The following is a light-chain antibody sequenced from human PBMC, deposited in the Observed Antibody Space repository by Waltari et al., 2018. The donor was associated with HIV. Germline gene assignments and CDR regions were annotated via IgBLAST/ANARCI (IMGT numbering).Light chain of an antibody. CDR3: QSTDISGTLGVV. Sequence: SYELTQPPSVSVSPGQTARITCSGAALPKQYDYWYQQKPGQAPLLVILKDNERPSGIPGRCSGASSVTTVTLTISWVQAEDEADYYCQSTDISGTLGVVFGGGTKLTVL. CDR1: ALPKQY. J-gene: IGLJ2*01. CDR2: KDN. V-gene: IGLV3-25*03.